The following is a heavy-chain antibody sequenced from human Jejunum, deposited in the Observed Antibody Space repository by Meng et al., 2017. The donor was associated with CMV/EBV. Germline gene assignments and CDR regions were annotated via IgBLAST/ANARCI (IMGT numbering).Heavy chain of an antibody. D-gene: IGHD3-10*01. V-gene: IGHV3-23*01. CDR2: ITGSGGST. CDR3: ANVGRDV. Sequence: LTCAASGFTLSSYAMTWVRQAPGKGLEWVSGITGSGGSTYYADSVKGRFTISRDNSKNTLYLQMNSLRAEDTAVYYCANVGRDVWGQGTTVTVS. J-gene: IGHJ6*02. CDR1: GFTLSSYA.